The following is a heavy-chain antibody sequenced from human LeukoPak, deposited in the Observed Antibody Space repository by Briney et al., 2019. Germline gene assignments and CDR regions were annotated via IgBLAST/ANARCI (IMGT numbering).Heavy chain of an antibody. Sequence: ASVKVSCKASGGTFSSYAISWVRQAPGQGLEWMGGIIPIFGTANYAQKFQGRVTITADKSTSTAYMELSSLRSEDTAVYYCARGPRTMINYFDYWGQGTLVTVSS. CDR3: ARGPRTMINYFDY. V-gene: IGHV1-69*06. CDR2: IIPIFGTA. CDR1: GGTFSSYA. D-gene: IGHD3-22*01. J-gene: IGHJ4*02.